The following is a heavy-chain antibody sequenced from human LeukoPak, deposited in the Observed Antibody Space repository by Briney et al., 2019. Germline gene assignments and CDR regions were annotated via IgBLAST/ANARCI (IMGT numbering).Heavy chain of an antibody. D-gene: IGHD2-2*01. CDR1: GFTFSSYT. Sequence: GGSLRLSCAASGFTFSSYTMNWVRQAPGRGLEWVAYIRSSGSAMNYADAVKGRFIISRDNAQNSLFLQMNSLRAEDTAVYYCAKDCSSTSCSHDYWGQGTLVTVSS. V-gene: IGHV3-48*04. J-gene: IGHJ4*02. CDR2: IRSSGSAM. CDR3: AKDCSSTSCSHDY.